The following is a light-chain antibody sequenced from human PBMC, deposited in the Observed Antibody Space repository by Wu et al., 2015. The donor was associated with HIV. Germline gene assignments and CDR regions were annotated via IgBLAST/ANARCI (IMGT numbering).Light chain of an antibody. CDR3: QQYKSYPWT. J-gene: IGKJ1*01. CDR2: KAS. Sequence: DIQMTQSPSTLSASVGDRVTITCRANQSISSWLAWYQQKPGTAPKLLIYKASSLESGVPSRLSGSGSGTEFTLTISSLQPDDFATYYCQQYKSYPWTFGQGTKVEIK. V-gene: IGKV1-5*03. CDR1: QSISSW.